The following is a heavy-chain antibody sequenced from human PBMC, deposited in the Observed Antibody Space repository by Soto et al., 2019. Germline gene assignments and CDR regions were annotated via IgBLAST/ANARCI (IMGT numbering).Heavy chain of an antibody. CDR1: GASVSSANYF. Sequence: PSETLSLTCSVSGASVSSANYFWSWIRQPPGKGLEWIGYIYHNGNTNYSPSLKSRVTLSLDTSKNQFSLKLNSVTAADTAVYYCARGDGSGSHSLFDYWGQGTLVTVSS. D-gene: IGHD3-10*01. CDR3: ARGDGSGSHSLFDY. J-gene: IGHJ4*02. CDR2: IYHNGNT. V-gene: IGHV4-61*01.